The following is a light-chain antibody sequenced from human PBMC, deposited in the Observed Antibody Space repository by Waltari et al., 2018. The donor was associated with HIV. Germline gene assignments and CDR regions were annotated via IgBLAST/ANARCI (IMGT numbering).Light chain of an antibody. CDR2: LGS. CDR3: MQTLQTPRT. V-gene: IGKV2-28*01. J-gene: IGKJ1*01. Sequence: EIVLTQSPATLSVFPGERATLSCRSSQSLLFSNGFNYLDWYLQRPGQSPQLLIYLGSNRASGVPDRFSGSGSGTDFTLKINRVEAEDVGVYYCMQTLQTPRTFAQGTRVEIK. CDR1: QSLLFSNGFNY.